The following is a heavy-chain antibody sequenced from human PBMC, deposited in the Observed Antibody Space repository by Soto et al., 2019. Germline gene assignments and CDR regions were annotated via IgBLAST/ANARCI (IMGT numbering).Heavy chain of an antibody. CDR2: ISWNSGSI. CDR1: GFTFDDYA. V-gene: IGHV3-9*01. D-gene: IGHD3-10*01. CDR3: ACMYYYGSGSYYNVTAMLLQDAFDI. Sequence: GGSLRLSCAASGFTFDDYAMHWVRQAPGKGLEWVSGISWNSGSIGYADSVKGRFTISRDNAKNSLYLQMNSLRAEDTALYYCACMYYYGSGSYYNVTAMLLQDAFDIWGQGTMVTVSS. J-gene: IGHJ3*02.